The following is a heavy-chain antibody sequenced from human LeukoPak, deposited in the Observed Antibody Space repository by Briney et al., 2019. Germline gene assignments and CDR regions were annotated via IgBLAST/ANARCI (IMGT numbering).Heavy chain of an antibody. CDR1: GFTLSNYE. CDR2: IYSGGTT. V-gene: IGHV3-66*01. CDR3: CSPYFDY. J-gene: IGHJ4*02. Sequence: GGSLRLSCAASGFTLSNYEMNWVRQAPGKGLEWVSVIYSGGTTYYGDSAKGRFTISRDNSKNTLYLQMNSLRAEDTAVYYCCSPYFDYWGQGTLVTVSS.